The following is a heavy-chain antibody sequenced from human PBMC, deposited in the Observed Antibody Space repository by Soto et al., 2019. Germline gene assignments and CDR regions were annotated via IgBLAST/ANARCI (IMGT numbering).Heavy chain of an antibody. CDR1: GGSISSYY. V-gene: IGHV4-59*01. Sequence: LSLTCTVSGGSISSYYWSWIRQPPGKGLEWIGYIYYSGSTNYNPSLKSRVTISVDTSKNQFSLKLSSVTAADTAVYYCARDQGYCSSTSCYHWFDPWGQGTLVTVSS. J-gene: IGHJ5*02. D-gene: IGHD2-2*01. CDR3: ARDQGYCSSTSCYHWFDP. CDR2: IYYSGST.